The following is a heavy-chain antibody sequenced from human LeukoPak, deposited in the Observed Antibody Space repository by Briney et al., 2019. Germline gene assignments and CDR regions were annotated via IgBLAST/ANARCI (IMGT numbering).Heavy chain of an antibody. CDR2: ISGSGGST. CDR1: GFTFSSYA. D-gene: IGHD3-10*01. J-gene: IGHJ6*02. CDR3: AKGVDGSGSYYIYYYGMDV. Sequence: GGSLRLSCAASGFTFSSYAMSWARQAPGKGLEWVSAISGSGGSTYYADSVKGRFTISRDNSKNTLYLQMNSLRAEDTAVYYCAKGVDGSGSYYIYYYGMDVWGQGTTVTVSS. V-gene: IGHV3-23*01.